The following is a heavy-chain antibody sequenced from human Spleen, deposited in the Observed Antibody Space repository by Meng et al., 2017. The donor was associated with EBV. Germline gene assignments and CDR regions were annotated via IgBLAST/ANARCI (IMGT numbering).Heavy chain of an antibody. D-gene: IGHD3-10*01. V-gene: IGHV1-69*06. CDR3: ASESGRGYTPDY. CDR1: GGPFNSDA. CDR2: LIPMLGAP. J-gene: IGHJ4*02. Sequence: GRLVQSGAMVRKPGSLVKVSCKTSGGPFNSDAISWVRQAPGQGLEWIGGLIPMLGAPNYAQKFQDRVTIIADKSTSTHYMELSSLRSDDTAVYYCASESGRGYTPDYWGRGTLVTVSS.